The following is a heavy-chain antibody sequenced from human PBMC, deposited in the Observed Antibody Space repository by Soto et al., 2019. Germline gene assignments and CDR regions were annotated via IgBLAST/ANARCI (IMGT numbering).Heavy chain of an antibody. V-gene: IGHV3-30*18. CDR2: ISYDGSNK. CDR3: AKDLVRGVADY. Sequence: QVQLVESGGGVVQPGRSLRLSCAASGFTFSSYGMHWVRQAPGKGLEWVAVISYDGSNKYYADSVKGRFTISRDNSKNTMYLQMNSLRAEDTAVYYCAKDLVRGVADYWGQGTLVTVSS. D-gene: IGHD3-10*01. CDR1: GFTFSSYG. J-gene: IGHJ4*02.